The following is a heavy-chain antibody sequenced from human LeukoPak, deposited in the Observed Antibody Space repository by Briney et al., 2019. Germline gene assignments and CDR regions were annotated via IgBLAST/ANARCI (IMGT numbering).Heavy chain of an antibody. V-gene: IGHV4-4*07. CDR3: ARDSSRSPAIPIPGAFDI. J-gene: IGHJ3*02. CDR1: GGSISSYY. D-gene: IGHD2-2*01. CDR2: IYTSGST. Sequence: SETQSLTCTVSGGSISSYYWSWIRQPAGKGLEWIGRIYTSGSTNYNPSLKSRVTMSVDTSKNQFSLKLSSVTAADTAVYYCARDSSRSPAIPIPGAFDIWGQGTMVTVSS.